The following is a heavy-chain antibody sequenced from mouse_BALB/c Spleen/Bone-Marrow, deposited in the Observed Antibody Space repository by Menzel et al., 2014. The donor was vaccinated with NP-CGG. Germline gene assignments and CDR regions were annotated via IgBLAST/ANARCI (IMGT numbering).Heavy chain of an antibody. J-gene: IGHJ1*01. V-gene: IGHV1S81*02. CDR3: TRSNYGYWYFDV. CDR1: GYYFTNYY. D-gene: IGHD1-1*01. Sequence: QVQLQQSGAELVKPGASVTLSCKASGYYFTNYYMYWVKRRPGQGLEWIGEINPSNGGTNFNEKFKNKATLTVDKSSSTAYMQLSSLTSEDSAVYYCTRSNYGYWYFDVWGAGTTVTVSS. CDR2: INPSNGGT.